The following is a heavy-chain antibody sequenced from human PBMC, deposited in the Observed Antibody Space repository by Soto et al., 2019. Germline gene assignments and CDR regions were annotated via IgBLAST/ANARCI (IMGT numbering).Heavy chain of an antibody. V-gene: IGHV1-69*12. Sequence: QVQLVQSGAEVKKPGSSVKVSCKASEGTFSSDAISWVRQAPGQGLEWMGGIIPIFGTANYAQKFQGRGTITADECTRTAYMELSSLRPEHPAVYYCASTGVPLGSFYSGMAVWGPGTTVTVSS. D-gene: IGHD3-16*01. J-gene: IGHJ6*02. CDR3: ASTGVPLGSFYSGMAV. CDR1: EGTFSSDA. CDR2: IIPIFGTA.